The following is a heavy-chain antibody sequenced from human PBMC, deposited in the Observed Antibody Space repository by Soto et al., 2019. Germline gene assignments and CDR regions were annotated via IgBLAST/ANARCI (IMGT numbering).Heavy chain of an antibody. CDR1: GYTFTSYG. CDR3: ARARGKDSSGYPYYYYGMDV. V-gene: IGHV1-18*01. D-gene: IGHD3-22*01. CDR2: ISAYNGNT. J-gene: IGHJ6*02. Sequence: QVQLVQSGAEVKKPGASVKVSCKASGYTFTSYGISWVRQAPGQGLEWMGWISAYNGNTNYAQKLQGRVTMTTDTSTSTAYMELRSLGSDDTAVYYCARARGKDSSGYPYYYYGMDVWGQGTTVTVSS.